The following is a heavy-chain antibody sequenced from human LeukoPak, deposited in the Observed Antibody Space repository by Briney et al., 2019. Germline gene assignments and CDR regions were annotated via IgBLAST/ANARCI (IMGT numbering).Heavy chain of an antibody. CDR3: ARSYDSGGYSVGFDY. V-gene: IGHV4-4*07. D-gene: IGHD3-22*01. CDR1: GGSIRDYF. Sequence: PSETLSLTCTVSGGSIRDYFWSWIRRPAGKGLEWIGRVYASGKTNYNPSLERRVTMSADTSKNQLSLKMTSVTAADTAVYFCARSYDSGGYSVGFDYWGQGTQVTVSS. CDR2: VYASGKT. J-gene: IGHJ4*02.